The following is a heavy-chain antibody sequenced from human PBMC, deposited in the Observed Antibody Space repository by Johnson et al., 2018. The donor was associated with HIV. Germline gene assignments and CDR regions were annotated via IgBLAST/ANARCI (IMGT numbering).Heavy chain of an antibody. D-gene: IGHD2-8*01. Sequence: VQLVESGGGLVQPGGSLRLSCAASGFTVSSNYMSWVRQAPGKGLEWVSVIYSGGSTYHIDSVKGRFTMSRDKSKNTLYLQMNSLRAEDTAVYYCARDHEMVFAFDIWGQGTMVAVYS. V-gene: IGHV3-66*01. CDR2: IYSGGST. J-gene: IGHJ3*02. CDR1: GFTVSSNY. CDR3: ARDHEMVFAFDI.